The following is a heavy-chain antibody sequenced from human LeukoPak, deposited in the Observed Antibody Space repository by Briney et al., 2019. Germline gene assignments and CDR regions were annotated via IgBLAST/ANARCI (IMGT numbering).Heavy chain of an antibody. CDR3: ARYNYYYGSGSYYWDGFDP. J-gene: IGHJ5*02. V-gene: IGHV4-38-2*02. D-gene: IGHD3-10*01. CDR1: GYSISSGYY. CDR2: IYHSGST. Sequence: PSETLSLTCTVSGYSISSGYYGGWIRQPPGQGLEGIGSIYHSGSTYYNPSLKSRVTISVDTDKNQIYLKLSSVTDADTAVYYFARYNYYYGSGSYYWDGFDPWGQGTLVTVSS.